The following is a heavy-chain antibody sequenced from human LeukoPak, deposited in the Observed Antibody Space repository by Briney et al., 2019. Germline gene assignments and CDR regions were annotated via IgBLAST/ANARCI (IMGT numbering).Heavy chain of an antibody. J-gene: IGHJ4*02. D-gene: IGHD3-10*01. CDR3: GRDGSGSFDY. V-gene: IGHV3-33*01. CDR2: IWYDGSNK. CDR1: GFTFSSYG. Sequence: GRSLRLSCAASGFTFSSYGMHWVRQAPGKGLEWVAVIWYDGSNKYYADSVKGRFTISRDNSKNTLYLQMNSLRAEDTAVYYCGRDGSGSFDYWGQGTLVTVSS.